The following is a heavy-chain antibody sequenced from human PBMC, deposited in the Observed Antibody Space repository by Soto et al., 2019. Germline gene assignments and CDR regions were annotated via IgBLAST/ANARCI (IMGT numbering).Heavy chain of an antibody. CDR2: IPTSGGNT. V-gene: IGHV3-23*01. J-gene: IGHJ6*03. Sequence: EVQLLESGGGLVQPGGSLRLSCAASGFTFSNYAMSWVRQAPGKGLEWVSTIPTSGGNTYYADSVQGRITISRDNSKNPLDLQMNSLRAEDTAVYYCAGRYCTNGVCYTSYYYYIDVWGKGTTVTVSS. CDR3: AGRYCTNGVCYTSYYYYIDV. CDR1: GFTFSNYA. D-gene: IGHD2-8*01.